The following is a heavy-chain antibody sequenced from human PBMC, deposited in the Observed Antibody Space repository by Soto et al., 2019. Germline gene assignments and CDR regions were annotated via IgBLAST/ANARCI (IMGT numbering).Heavy chain of an antibody. J-gene: IGHJ6*02. CDR1: GFCFDGYA. Sequence: GGSLRLSCAASGFCFDGYAMHWFRQAPGKGLEWVSGISWNSGTIAYADSVKGRFTISRDNAKNSLYLQMNSLRVEDTALYYCAKDSRLRFYGMDVWGQGTTVTVSS. D-gene: IGHD5-12*01. V-gene: IGHV3-9*01. CDR2: ISWNSGTI. CDR3: AKDSRLRFYGMDV.